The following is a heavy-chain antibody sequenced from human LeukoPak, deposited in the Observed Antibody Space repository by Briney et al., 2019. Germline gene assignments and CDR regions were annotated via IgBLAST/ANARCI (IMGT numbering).Heavy chain of an antibody. CDR2: TYYSGST. D-gene: IGHD2-15*01. Sequence: PSETLSLTCTVSGGSISSYYWSWIRQPPGKGLEWIGYTYYSGSTNYNPSLKSRVTISVDTSKNQFSLKPSSVTAADTAVYYCARSGIGYFDYWGQGTLVTVPS. CDR1: GGSISSYY. CDR3: ARSGIGYFDY. J-gene: IGHJ4*02. V-gene: IGHV4-59*01.